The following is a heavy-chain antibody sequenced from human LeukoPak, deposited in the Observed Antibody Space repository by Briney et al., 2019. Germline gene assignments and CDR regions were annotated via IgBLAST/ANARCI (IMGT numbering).Heavy chain of an antibody. CDR1: GGSISSYY. CDR2: IYYSGST. Sequence: PSETLSPTCTVSGGSISSYYWSWIRQPPGKGLEWIGYIYYSGSTNYNPSLKSRVTISVDTSKNQFSLRLNSVTAADTAVYYCARQPMVVGAARGAYFDYWGQGTLVTVSS. CDR3: ARQPMVVGAARGAYFDY. V-gene: IGHV4-59*08. J-gene: IGHJ4*02. D-gene: IGHD1-26*01.